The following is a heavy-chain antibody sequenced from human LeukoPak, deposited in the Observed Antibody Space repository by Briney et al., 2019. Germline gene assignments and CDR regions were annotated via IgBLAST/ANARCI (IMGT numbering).Heavy chain of an antibody. J-gene: IGHJ5*02. CDR2: MNPNSGDT. Sequence: GASVKVSCKASGYTFTSYGINWVRQATGQGLEWMGWMNPNSGDTGYAHKFQGRVTMTANTSINTAYMELSSLRSEDTAVYYCARMHYYDSGGSNWFDPWGQGTLVTVSS. D-gene: IGHD3-10*01. CDR3: ARMHYYDSGGSNWFDP. CDR1: GYTFTSYG. V-gene: IGHV1-8*02.